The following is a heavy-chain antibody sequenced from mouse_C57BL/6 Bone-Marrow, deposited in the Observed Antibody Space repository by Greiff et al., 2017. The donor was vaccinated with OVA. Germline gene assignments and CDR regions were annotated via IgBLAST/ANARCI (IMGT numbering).Heavy chain of an antibody. D-gene: IGHD2-5*01. CDR1: GYTFTDYE. Sequence: VQGVESGAELVRPGASVTLSCKASGYTFTDYEMHWVKQTPVHGLEWIGAIDPETGGTAYNQKFKGKAILTADKSSSTAYMELRSLTSEDSAVYYCTRGYSNYYAMDYWGQGTSVTGSS. CDR2: IDPETGGT. J-gene: IGHJ4*01. CDR3: TRGYSNYYAMDY. V-gene: IGHV1-15*01.